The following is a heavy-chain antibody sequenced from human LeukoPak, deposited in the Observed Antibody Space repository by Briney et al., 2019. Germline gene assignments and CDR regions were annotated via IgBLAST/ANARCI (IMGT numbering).Heavy chain of an antibody. CDR3: ARDIVVVPADRPGLFDY. D-gene: IGHD2-2*01. CDR2: ISAYNGNT. CDR1: GYTFTSYG. Sequence: ASVKVSCKASGYTFTSYGISWVRQAPGQGLEWMGWISAYNGNTNYAQKLQGRVTMSTDTSTSTAYMELRSLRSDDTAVYYCARDIVVVPADRPGLFDYWGQGTLVTVSS. J-gene: IGHJ4*02. V-gene: IGHV1-18*01.